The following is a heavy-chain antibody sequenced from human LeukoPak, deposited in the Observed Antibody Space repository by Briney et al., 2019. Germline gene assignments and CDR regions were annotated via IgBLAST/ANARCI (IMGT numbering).Heavy chain of an antibody. D-gene: IGHD3-22*01. Sequence: PGRSLRLSCAASGFTFSSYGVHWVRQAPGKGLEWVAVIWYDGSNKYYADSVKGRFTISRDNSKNTLYLQMNSLRAEDTAVYYCAADSSGYCRYFDYWGQGTLVTVSS. V-gene: IGHV3-33*01. CDR3: AADSSGYCRYFDY. J-gene: IGHJ4*02. CDR1: GFTFSSYG. CDR2: IWYDGSNK.